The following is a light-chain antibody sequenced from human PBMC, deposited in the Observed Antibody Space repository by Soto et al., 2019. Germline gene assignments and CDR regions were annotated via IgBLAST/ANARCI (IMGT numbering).Light chain of an antibody. CDR3: QQYNSYPLT. V-gene: IGKV1-5*03. CDR1: QSISSW. CDR2: KAS. J-gene: IGKJ4*01. Sequence: DIQMTQSPSTLSASVGDRVTITCRASQSISSWLAWYQQKPGKAPNLLIYKASSLESGVPSRFSGSGSGTEFTLTISILQPDDVATYYCQQYNSYPLTFGGGTKVEIK.